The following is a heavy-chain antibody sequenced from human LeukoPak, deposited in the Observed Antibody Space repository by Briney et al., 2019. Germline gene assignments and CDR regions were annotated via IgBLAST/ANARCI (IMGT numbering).Heavy chain of an antibody. Sequence: GASVKVSCKASGYTFTGYYMHWVRQAPGQGLEWMGWINPNSGGTNYAQKFQGRVTMTRDTSISTAYMELSRLRSDDTAVYYCAITMVRGVQYYFDYWGQGTLVTVSS. CDR1: GYTFTGYY. CDR3: AITMVRGVQYYFDY. D-gene: IGHD3-10*01. CDR2: INPNSGGT. J-gene: IGHJ4*02. V-gene: IGHV1-2*02.